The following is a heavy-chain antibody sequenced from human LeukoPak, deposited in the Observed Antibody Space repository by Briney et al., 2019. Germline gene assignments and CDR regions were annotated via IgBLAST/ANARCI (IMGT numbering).Heavy chain of an antibody. CDR3: ARALLTTPPAALDI. CDR1: GGSISSYY. Sequence: SETLSLTCTVSGGSISSYYWSWIRQPAGKGLEWIGRIYTSGSTNYNPSLKSRVTMSVDTSKNQFSLKLSSVTAADTAVYYCARALLTTPPAALDIWGQGTMVTVSS. D-gene: IGHD1-26*01. CDR2: IYTSGST. V-gene: IGHV4-4*07. J-gene: IGHJ3*02.